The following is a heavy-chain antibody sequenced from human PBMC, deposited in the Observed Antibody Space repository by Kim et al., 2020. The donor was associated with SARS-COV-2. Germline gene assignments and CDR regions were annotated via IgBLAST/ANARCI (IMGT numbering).Heavy chain of an antibody. CDR1: DYAFNNYG. D-gene: IGHD3-22*01. J-gene: IGHJ4*01. Sequence: ASVKVSCKASDYAFNNYGITWVRQAPGQGLEWMGWISTYNGDTDYAQQFQGRVTMTMDRSTTTVYMDLTSLRPDDTAVYYCARNYYVTSGFPGYYFDYWG. CDR2: ISTYNGDT. V-gene: IGHV1-18*04. CDR3: ARNYYVTSGFPGYYFDY.